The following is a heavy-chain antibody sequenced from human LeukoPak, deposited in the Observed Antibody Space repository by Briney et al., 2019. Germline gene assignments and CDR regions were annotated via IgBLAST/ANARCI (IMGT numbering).Heavy chain of an antibody. D-gene: IGHD2-2*01. V-gene: IGHV4-59*01. CDR3: ARMPNYYYGMDV. CDR2: IYYSGST. CDR1: GGSISSYY. J-gene: IGHJ6*04. Sequence: PSETLSLTYTVSGGSISSYYWSWIRQPPGKGLEWIGYIYYSGSTNYNPSLKSRVTISVDTSKNQFSLKLSSVTAADTAVYYCARMPNYYYGMDVWGKGTTVTVSS.